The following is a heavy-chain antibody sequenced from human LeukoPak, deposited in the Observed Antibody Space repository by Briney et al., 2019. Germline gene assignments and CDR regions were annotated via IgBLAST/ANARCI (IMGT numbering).Heavy chain of an antibody. CDR3: AREGNGHDY. Sequence: GASVKVSCKASGGTFSSYAISWVRQAPGQGLEWMGRIIPILGIPDYAQRFQGSVTITADKSTSTAYMELSTLRSEDAAVYYCAREGNGHDYWGQGTLVTVSS. V-gene: IGHV1-69*04. CDR2: IIPILGIP. J-gene: IGHJ4*02. CDR1: GGTFSSYA.